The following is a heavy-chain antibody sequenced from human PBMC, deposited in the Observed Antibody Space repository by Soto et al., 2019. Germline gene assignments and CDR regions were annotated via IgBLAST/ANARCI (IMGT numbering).Heavy chain of an antibody. CDR1: WGSISSYY. CDR2: IYYSGST. Sequence: SETVSRTCTVSWGSISSYYWSWIRQPPWKGLEWVVYIYYSGSTNYNPSLKSRVTISVDTSKNQFSLKLSSVTDADTAVYYCARDWTHYYDSSGYSSGAAWFEPWGQGTLVTVSS. V-gene: IGHV4-59*01. J-gene: IGHJ5*02. D-gene: IGHD3-22*01. CDR3: ARDWTHYYDSSGYSSGAAWFEP.